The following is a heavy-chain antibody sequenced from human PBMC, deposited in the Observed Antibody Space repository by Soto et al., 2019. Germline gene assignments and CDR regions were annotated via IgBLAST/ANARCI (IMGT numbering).Heavy chain of an antibody. CDR3: ARVPYSSSSPAFGY. CDR1: RFTFSSYD. Sequence: SLRLSCAASRFTFSSYDMHWVRQAPGQGMERVAVISYDGSNKYYADSVKGRFSISRYNSNNTLYLQMNSLGAEDTAVYYCARVPYSSSSPAFGYWGQGTLVTVS. V-gene: IGHV3-30-3*01. CDR2: ISYDGSNK. D-gene: IGHD6-6*01. J-gene: IGHJ4*02.